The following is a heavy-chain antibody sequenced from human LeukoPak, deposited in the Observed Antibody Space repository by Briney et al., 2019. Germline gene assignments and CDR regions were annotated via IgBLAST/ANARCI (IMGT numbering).Heavy chain of an antibody. CDR2: IYYSGST. J-gene: IGHJ4*02. CDR3: ARRGYGDDFDY. D-gene: IGHD4-17*01. V-gene: IGHV4-59*01. Sequence: SETLSLTCTVSGGSISSYYWSWIRQPPGKGLEWIGYIYYSGSTNYNPSLKSRVTISVDTSKNQFSLKLSSVTAADTAMYYCARRGYGDDFDYWGQGTLVTVSS. CDR1: GGSISSYY.